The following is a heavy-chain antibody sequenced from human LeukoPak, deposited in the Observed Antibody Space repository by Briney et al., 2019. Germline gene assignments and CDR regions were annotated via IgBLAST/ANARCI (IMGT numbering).Heavy chain of an antibody. D-gene: IGHD2-21*02. V-gene: IGHV3-21*01. CDR1: GFTFSSYS. CDR3: ARDPLCGGDCSTGDY. J-gene: IGHJ4*02. Sequence: PGGSLRLSCAASGFTFSSYSMNWVRQAPGKGLEWVSSISSSSSYIYYADSVKGRFTISRDNAKSSLYLQMNSLRAEDTAVYYCARDPLCGGDCSTGDYWGQGTLVTVSS. CDR2: ISSSSSYI.